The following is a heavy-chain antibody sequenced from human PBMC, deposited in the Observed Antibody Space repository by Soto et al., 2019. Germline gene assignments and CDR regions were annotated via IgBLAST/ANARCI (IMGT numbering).Heavy chain of an antibody. J-gene: IGHJ5*02. Sequence: SDTLSLTCTVSGDSIISSDFYWGWVRQPPGKGLEWIGSIFYLGSSYYNPSLKSRVTMSVDTSKNQFSLRLRSVTAADTALYFCARHSLALRKNNWFDPWGQGIMVT. V-gene: IGHV4-39*01. CDR1: GDSIISSDFY. CDR2: IFYLGSS. CDR3: ARHSLALRKNNWFDP. D-gene: IGHD3-3*02.